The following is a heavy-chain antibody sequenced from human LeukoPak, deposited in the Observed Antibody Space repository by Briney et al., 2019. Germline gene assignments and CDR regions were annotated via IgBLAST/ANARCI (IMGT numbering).Heavy chain of an antibody. Sequence: GGSLTLSCVASGFTFSSYAMSWVRETPARGLEWVSSLRGNGDAFYADSVKGRFTLSRDESRNTVYLQLNKLRVEDTAIYYCAKASWVSTADAVLWGQGTVVTASS. V-gene: IGHV3-23*01. J-gene: IGHJ4*02. CDR3: AKASWVSTADAVL. CDR2: LRGNGDA. CDR1: GFTFSSYA. D-gene: IGHD3-16*01.